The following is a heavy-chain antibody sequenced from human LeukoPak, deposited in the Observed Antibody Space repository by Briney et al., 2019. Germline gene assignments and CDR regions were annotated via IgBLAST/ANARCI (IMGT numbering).Heavy chain of an antibody. CDR3: AIQITMIVVVPYFDY. V-gene: IGHV3-11*04. Sequence: GGSLRLSCAASGLTFSDYYMTWFRQAPGKGLEWVSSISGSGTTTYSADSVRGRFTVSRDNAKNSVFLYMNSLRAEDTAVYYCAIQITMIVVVPYFDYWGQGTLVTVSS. J-gene: IGHJ4*02. D-gene: IGHD3-22*01. CDR1: GLTFSDYY. CDR2: ISGSGTTT.